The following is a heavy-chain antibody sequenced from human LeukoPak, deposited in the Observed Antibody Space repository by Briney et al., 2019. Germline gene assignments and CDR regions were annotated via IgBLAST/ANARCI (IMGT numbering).Heavy chain of an antibody. CDR3: ARDRSAHYCGSGSYQH. Sequence: GGSLRLSCAASGFTFSSYSMNWVRQAPGKGLEWVSYISSSSSTIYYADSVKGRFTISRDNAKNSLYLQMNSLRDEDTAVYYCARDRSAHYCGSGSYQHWGQGTLVTVSS. D-gene: IGHD3-10*01. V-gene: IGHV3-48*02. J-gene: IGHJ1*01. CDR2: ISSSSSTI. CDR1: GFTFSSYS.